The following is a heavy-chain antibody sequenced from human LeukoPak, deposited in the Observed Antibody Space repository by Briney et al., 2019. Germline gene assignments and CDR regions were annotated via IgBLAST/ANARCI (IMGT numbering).Heavy chain of an antibody. V-gene: IGHV4-39*01. Sequence: SEALSLTCTVSGGSIGSSNYFWGWIRQTPGMGLEWIGSIYYSGTIYYNPSLKSRVTISVDTSKNQFSLRLRSVTAADTAVYYCARHEEEDGYNAKTFDYWGQGTLVTVSS. CDR2: IYYSGTI. CDR3: ARHEEEDGYNAKTFDY. CDR1: GGSIGSSNYF. D-gene: IGHD5-24*01. J-gene: IGHJ4*02.